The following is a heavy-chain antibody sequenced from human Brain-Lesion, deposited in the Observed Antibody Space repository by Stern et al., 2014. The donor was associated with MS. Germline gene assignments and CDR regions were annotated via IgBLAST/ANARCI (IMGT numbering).Heavy chain of an antibody. D-gene: IGHD3-10*01. J-gene: IGHJ6*02. CDR1: GYTFTGYY. CDR3: ARGYYGSGRPQKGMDV. V-gene: IGHV1-2*02. CDR2: INPNSGGT. Sequence: VHLVESGAEVKKPGASVKVSCKASGYTFTGYYMYWVRQAPGQGLEWMGWINPNSGGTHYAQKFQGRVTMTGDTSITTAYMELSRLRADDTAVYYCARGYYGSGRPQKGMDVWGQGTTVTVSS.